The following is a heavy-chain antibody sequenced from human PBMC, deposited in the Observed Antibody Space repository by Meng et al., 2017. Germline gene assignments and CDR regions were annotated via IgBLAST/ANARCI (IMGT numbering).Heavy chain of an antibody. CDR2: ISAYNGNT. V-gene: IGHV1-18*01. Sequence: QVQLVQSGSEVKNPGASVKVSCKASGYTFTSDGISWVRQDPGQGREWMGWISAYNGNTNYAQKLQGRVTMTTDTSTSTAYMELRSLRSDDTAVYYCARDPRITGTTLPDYWGQGTLVTVSS. CDR1: GYTFTSDG. D-gene: IGHD1-7*01. CDR3: ARDPRITGTTLPDY. J-gene: IGHJ4*02.